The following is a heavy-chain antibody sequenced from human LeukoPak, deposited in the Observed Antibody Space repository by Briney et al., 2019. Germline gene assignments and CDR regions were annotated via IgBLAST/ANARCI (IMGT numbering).Heavy chain of an antibody. V-gene: IGHV3-30*02. CDR1: GVTFSSYG. J-gene: IGHJ4*02. D-gene: IGHD2-2*02. Sequence: PGGSLRLSCAASGVTFSSYGMHWVRQAPGKGLEWVAFIRYDGSNKYYADSVKGRFTISRDNSKNTLYLQMNSLRAEDTAVYYCAKGLYCSSTSCYTPDYWGQGTLVTVSS. CDR3: AKGLYCSSTSCYTPDY. CDR2: IRYDGSNK.